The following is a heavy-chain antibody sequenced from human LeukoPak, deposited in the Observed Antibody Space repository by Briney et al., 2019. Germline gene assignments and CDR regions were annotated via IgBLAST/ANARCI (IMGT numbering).Heavy chain of an antibody. D-gene: IGHD6-6*01. CDR2: IYSGGST. Sequence: GGSLRLSCAASGFTVSSNYMTWVRQAAGKGLEWVSVIYSGGSTYYADSVKGRFTISRDNSKNTLYLQMNSLRAEDTAVYYCARVSSSSYYYYGMDVWGQGTTVTVSS. J-gene: IGHJ6*02. V-gene: IGHV3-66*02. CDR3: ARVSSSSYYYYGMDV. CDR1: GFTVSSNY.